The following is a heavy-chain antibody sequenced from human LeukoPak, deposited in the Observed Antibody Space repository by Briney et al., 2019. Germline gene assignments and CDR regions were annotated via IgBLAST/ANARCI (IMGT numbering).Heavy chain of an antibody. CDR2: IYSGGST. D-gene: IGHD4-17*01. CDR3: ARGAVTGWFDP. V-gene: IGHV3-53*01. J-gene: IGHJ5*02. CDR1: GFTFSSYA. Sequence: GGSLRLSCAASGFTFSSYAMSWVRQAPGKGLEWVSVIYSGGSTYYADSVKGRFTISRDNSKNTLYLQMNSLRAEDTAVYYCARGAVTGWFDPWGQGTLVTVSS.